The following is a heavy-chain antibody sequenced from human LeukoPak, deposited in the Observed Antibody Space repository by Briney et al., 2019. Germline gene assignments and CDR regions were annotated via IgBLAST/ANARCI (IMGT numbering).Heavy chain of an antibody. CDR2: MSYDGSKK. Sequence: GGSLRLSCAASGFTFRSYAMHWVRQAPGKGLEWVAVMSYDGSKKYHSDSVKGRFTISRDNSKNTLYLQMNSLRAEDTAVYYCAKAPRPWVGGATGSRYYFDYWGQGTLVTVSS. D-gene: IGHD1-26*01. J-gene: IGHJ4*02. V-gene: IGHV3-30-3*01. CDR3: AKAPRPWVGGATGSRYYFDY. CDR1: GFTFRSYA.